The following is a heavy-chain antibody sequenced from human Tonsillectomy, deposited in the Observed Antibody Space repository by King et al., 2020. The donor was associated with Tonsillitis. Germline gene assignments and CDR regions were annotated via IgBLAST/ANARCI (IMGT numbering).Heavy chain of an antibody. J-gene: IGHJ4*02. V-gene: IGHV3-21*01. CDR2: ISSSSSYI. CDR1: GFTFSSYS. D-gene: IGHD5-18*01. CDR3: ARDKYYSYGFGY. Sequence: VQLVESGGGLVKPGGSLRLSCAASGFTFSSYSMNWVRQAPGKGLEWVSSISSSSSYIYYADSVKGRFTISRDNAKNSLYLQMNRLRAEDTAVYYCARDKYYSYGFGYWGQGTLVTVSS.